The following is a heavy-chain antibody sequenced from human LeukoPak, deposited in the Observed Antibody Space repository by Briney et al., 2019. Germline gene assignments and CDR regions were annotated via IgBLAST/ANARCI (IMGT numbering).Heavy chain of an antibody. CDR2: INSDGSSR. D-gene: IGHD6-13*01. V-gene: IGHV3-74*01. J-gene: IGHJ4*02. CDR1: GFTLSSYW. Sequence: PGGSLRLSCAASGFTLSSYWMHWVRQAPGKGLVWVSRINSDGSSRSYADSVKGRFTISRDNAKNTLYLQMNSLRAEDTAVYYCARDLSSSWYSWPSDYWGQGTLVTVSS. CDR3: ARDLSSSWYSWPSDY.